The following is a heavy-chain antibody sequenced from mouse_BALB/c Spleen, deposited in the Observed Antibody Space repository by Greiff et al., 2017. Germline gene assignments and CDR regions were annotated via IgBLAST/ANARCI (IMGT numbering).Heavy chain of an antibody. D-gene: IGHD1-1*01. V-gene: IGHV1-14*01. CDR2: INPYNDGT. Sequence: VQLKESGPELVKPGASVKMSCKASGYTFTSYVMHWVKQKPGQGLEWIGYINPYNDGTKYNEKFKGKATLTSDKSSSTAYMELSSLTSEDSAVYYCARDYGSYWYFDVWGAGTTVTVSS. CDR1: GYTFTSYV. CDR3: ARDYGSYWYFDV. J-gene: IGHJ1*01.